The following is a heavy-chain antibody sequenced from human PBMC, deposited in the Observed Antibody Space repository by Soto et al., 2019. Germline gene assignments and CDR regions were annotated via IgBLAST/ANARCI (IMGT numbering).Heavy chain of an antibody. V-gene: IGHV3-30*18. CDR1: GFTFSSYG. CDR3: AKDLLAVAGIYYYYGMDV. J-gene: IGHJ6*02. D-gene: IGHD6-19*01. Sequence: GGSLRLSCAASGFTFSSYGMHWVRQAPGKGLEWVAVISYDGSNKYYADSVKGRFTISRDNSKNTLYLQMNSLRAEDTAVYYCAKDLLAVAGIYYYYGMDVWGQGTTVTVSS. CDR2: ISYDGSNK.